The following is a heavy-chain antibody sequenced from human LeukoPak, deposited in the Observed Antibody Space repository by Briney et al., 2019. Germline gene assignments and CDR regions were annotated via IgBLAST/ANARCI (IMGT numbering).Heavy chain of an antibody. CDR1: GYTFTSYG. V-gene: IGHV1-18*01. D-gene: IGHD2-2*01. CDR3: AREGYCSSTSCYAGNYYYYYGMDV. Sequence: ASVKVFCKASGYTFTSYGISWVRQAPGQGLEWMGWISAYNGNTNYAQKLQGRVTMTTDTSTSTAYMELRSLRSDDTAVYYCAREGYCSSTSCYAGNYYYYYGMDVWGQGTTVTVSS. J-gene: IGHJ6*02. CDR2: ISAYNGNT.